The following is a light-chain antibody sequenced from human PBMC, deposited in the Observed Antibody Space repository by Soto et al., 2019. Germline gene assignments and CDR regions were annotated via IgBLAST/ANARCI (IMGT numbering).Light chain of an antibody. CDR1: QSVSSN. V-gene: IGKV3-20*01. CDR2: GAS. CDR3: QHYDSLPIT. J-gene: IGKJ5*01. Sequence: TQSPSSLSASVGDRVTISCRASQSVSSNLAWYQQKPGQAPRLLIYGASSRATGIPHRFSGSGSGTDFTLTITRLEPEDFAVYYCQHYDSLPITFGQGTRLEIK.